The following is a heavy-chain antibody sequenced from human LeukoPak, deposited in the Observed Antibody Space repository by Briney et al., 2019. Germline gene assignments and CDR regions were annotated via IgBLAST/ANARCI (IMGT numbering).Heavy chain of an antibody. J-gene: IGHJ4*02. CDR3: ARTAVSSTNAHFDY. D-gene: IGHD2-8*01. V-gene: IGHV4-59*01. CDR2: IYYSGST. Sequence: PSETLSLTCTVSGGSMRSYSWSWIRLPPGKGLEWIGYIYYSGSTNCNPSLKSRVTISVDTSKNQFSLKLSSVTAADTAVYFCARTAVSSTNAHFDYWGQGTLVTVSS. CDR1: GGSMRSYS.